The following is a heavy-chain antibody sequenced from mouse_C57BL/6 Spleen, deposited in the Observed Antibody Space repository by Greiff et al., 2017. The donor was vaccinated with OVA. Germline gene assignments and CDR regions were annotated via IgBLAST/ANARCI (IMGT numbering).Heavy chain of an antibody. J-gene: IGHJ4*01. CDR2: IYPGDGDT. Sequence: QVQLQQSGAELVKPGASVKISCKASGYAFSSYWMNWVKQRPGKGLEWIGQIYPGDGDTNYNGKFKGKATLTADKSSSTAYMQLSSLTSEDSAVYFCAREATTVDYYAMDYWGQGTSVTVSS. D-gene: IGHD1-1*01. V-gene: IGHV1-80*01. CDR3: AREATTVDYYAMDY. CDR1: GYAFSSYW.